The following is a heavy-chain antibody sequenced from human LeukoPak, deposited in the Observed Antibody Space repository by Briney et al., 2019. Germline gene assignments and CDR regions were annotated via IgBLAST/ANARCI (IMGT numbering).Heavy chain of an antibody. V-gene: IGHV3-23*01. J-gene: IGHJ6*03. CDR1: GFTFSSFA. CDR2: ISGSGSTT. D-gene: IGHD2-21*02. Sequence: GGSLRLSCAASGFTFSSFAMSWVRRAPGKGLEWVSAISGSGSTTYYADSVKGRFTISRDNSKNTLYLQMNSLRAEDTAVYYCAKRGGLPPLDYYYYYMDVWGKGTTVTVSS. CDR3: AKRGGLPPLDYYYYYMDV.